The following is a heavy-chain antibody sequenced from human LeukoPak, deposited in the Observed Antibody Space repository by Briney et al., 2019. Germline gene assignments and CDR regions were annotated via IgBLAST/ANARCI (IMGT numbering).Heavy chain of an antibody. D-gene: IGHD4-17*01. CDR2: ISYDGGKK. J-gene: IGHJ4*02. CDR3: AKDRSKGYYGDEFDF. Sequence: GGSLRLSCAASGFTFSSYWMHWVRQAPGKGLERVAIISYDGGKKDYADSVKGRFTPSRDNSKNTLYIQMNSLRVEDTALYYCAKDRSKGYYGDEFDFWGQGTLVIVSS. V-gene: IGHV3-30*18. CDR1: GFTFSSYW.